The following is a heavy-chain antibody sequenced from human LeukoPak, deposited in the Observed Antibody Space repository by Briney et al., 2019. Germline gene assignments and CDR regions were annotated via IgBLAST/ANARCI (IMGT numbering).Heavy chain of an antibody. CDR3: AKDWQLVGEHFDY. CDR2: IWYDGSNK. J-gene: IGHJ4*02. Sequence: GGSLGLSCAASGFTFSSYGMHWVRQAPGKGLEGVAFIWYDGSNKYYADSGKGRFTISRDNYKNTLYLQMNSLRTEDTAVYYCAKDWQLVGEHFDYWGQGTLVTVSS. V-gene: IGHV3-30*02. D-gene: IGHD6-6*01. CDR1: GFTFSSYG.